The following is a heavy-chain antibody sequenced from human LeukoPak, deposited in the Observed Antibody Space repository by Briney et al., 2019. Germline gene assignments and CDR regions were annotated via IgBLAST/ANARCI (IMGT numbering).Heavy chain of an antibody. J-gene: IGHJ5*02. Sequence: SGGSLRLSCAASGFTFSSYGMSWVRQAPGKGLEWVSAITGNGANTFYADSVKGRFTISRDNSKYTMYLQMNSLRAEDTALYYCARDRSGSYPNWFDPWGQGTLVTVSS. D-gene: IGHD3-10*01. V-gene: IGHV3-23*01. CDR1: GFTFSSYG. CDR3: ARDRSGSYPNWFDP. CDR2: ITGNGANT.